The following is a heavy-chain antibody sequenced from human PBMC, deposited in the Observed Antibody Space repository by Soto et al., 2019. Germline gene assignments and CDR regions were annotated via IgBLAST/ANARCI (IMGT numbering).Heavy chain of an antibody. J-gene: IGHJ6*03. CDR3: ARGDCVGGSCYSLAGSFYYYMDV. CDR1: GFTFSNYW. D-gene: IGHD2-15*01. Sequence: EVQLVESGGGLVQPGGSLRLSCAASGFTFSNYWMYWVCQAPGKGLVWVSRTNSDGSTSSYADSVKGRFTISRDNAKTTLYLQMNSLRAEDTAVYYCARGDCVGGSCYSLAGSFYYYMDVWGKGTTVTVFS. V-gene: IGHV3-74*01. CDR2: TNSDGSTS.